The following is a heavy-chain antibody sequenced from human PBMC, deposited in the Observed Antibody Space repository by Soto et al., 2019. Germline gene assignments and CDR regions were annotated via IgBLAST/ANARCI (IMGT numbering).Heavy chain of an antibody. CDR2: VSSDGRSK. Sequence: GGSLRLSCAASGFTFNSHALHWVRQAPGKGLEWVATVSSDGRSKFYPDSVKGRFTGSRDNSKNTLYLQINRLRGEDTAVYYCARGIAARPYYYYGMDVWGQGTTVTV. V-gene: IGHV3-30*03. J-gene: IGHJ6*02. CDR3: ARGIAARPYYYYGMDV. CDR1: GFTFNSHA. D-gene: IGHD6-6*01.